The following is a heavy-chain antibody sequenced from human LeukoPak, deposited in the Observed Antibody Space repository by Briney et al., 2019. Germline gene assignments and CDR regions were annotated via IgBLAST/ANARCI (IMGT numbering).Heavy chain of an antibody. V-gene: IGHV3-7*01. CDR3: ARGRYCSGGSCQRLDY. CDR2: IKQDGSEK. Sequence: GGSLRLSCAVSGFTFSSYWMTWVRQAPGKGLEWVANIKQDGSEKYYVDSMKGRFTISRDNAENSLYLQMNSLRAEDTAVYYCARGRYCSGGSCQRLDYWGQGTLITVSS. J-gene: IGHJ4*02. CDR1: GFTFSSYW. D-gene: IGHD2-15*01.